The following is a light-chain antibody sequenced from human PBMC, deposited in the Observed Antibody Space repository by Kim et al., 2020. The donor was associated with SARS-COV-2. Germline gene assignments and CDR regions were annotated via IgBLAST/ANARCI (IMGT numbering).Light chain of an antibody. CDR3: QAWDSSIYV. CDR1: KLGDKY. CDR2: RDN. Sequence: AAPEQTASITVSGDKLGDKYSSRYKQKPSQSPVVVIFRDNRRPAGIPERFAGSKSGNTATLTIGGTQAMDEADYYCQAWDSSIYVFGTGTKVTVL. J-gene: IGLJ1*01. V-gene: IGLV3-1*01.